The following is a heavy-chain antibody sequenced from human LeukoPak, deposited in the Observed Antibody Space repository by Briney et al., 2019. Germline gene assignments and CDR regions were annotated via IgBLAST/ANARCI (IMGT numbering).Heavy chain of an antibody. CDR2: IDHSGST. D-gene: IGHD6-19*01. J-gene: IGHJ5*02. CDR3: ARAASIAVTGTFWFDP. CDR1: GGSFSNYY. V-gene: IGHV4-34*01. Sequence: SETLSLTCAVYGGSFSNYYWSWIRQPPGKGLEWIGEIDHSGSTHYNPSLKSRVIISVDASKTQLSLKLSSVTAADTAVYYCARAASIAVTGTFWFDPWGQGTLVIVSS.